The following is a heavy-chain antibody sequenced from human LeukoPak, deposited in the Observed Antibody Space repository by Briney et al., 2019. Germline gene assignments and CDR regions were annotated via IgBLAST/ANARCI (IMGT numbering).Heavy chain of an antibody. CDR1: GFTFSSYA. D-gene: IGHD6-6*01. V-gene: IGHV3-30-3*01. CDR3: AKDKVEYSRYFYYYMDV. Sequence: GGSLRLSCAASGFTFSSYAMHWVRQAPGKGLEWVAVISYDGSNKYYADSVKGRFTISRDNSKNTLYLQMNSLRAEDTAVYYCAKDKVEYSRYFYYYMDVWGKGTTVTVSS. J-gene: IGHJ6*03. CDR2: ISYDGSNK.